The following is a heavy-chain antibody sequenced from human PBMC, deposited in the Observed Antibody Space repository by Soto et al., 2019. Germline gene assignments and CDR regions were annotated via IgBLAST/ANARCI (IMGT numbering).Heavy chain of an antibody. V-gene: IGHV2-5*02. CDR3: VHGQGDYNYYYYGMGV. CDR1: GFSLSTSGVH. Sequence: SGPTLVNPTQTLTLTCTFSGFSLSTSGVHVGWIRQPPGKALEWLAVIYWDDDKRYSPSLKTRLTISKGTSKNQVVLTMATVDPVDTATYYCVHGQGDYNYYYYGMGVWGQGTTVTVSS. CDR2: IYWDDDK. D-gene: IGHD4-4*01. J-gene: IGHJ6*02.